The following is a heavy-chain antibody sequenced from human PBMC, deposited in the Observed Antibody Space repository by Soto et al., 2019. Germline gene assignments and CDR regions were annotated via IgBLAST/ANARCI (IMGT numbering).Heavy chain of an antibody. J-gene: IGHJ3*02. V-gene: IGHV3-15*01. D-gene: IGHD6-19*01. CDR3: TTEMRHTSGWYGAFDI. CDR2: FKSKGDGGAA. Sequence: DVQLVESGGGLVQPGGSLRLSCAASGLTFSNAWMSWVRQAPGKGLEWVSRFKSKGDGGAADYPAPVKGRFTMSRDESKNTVYLQMNSLNTEDTAVYFCTTEMRHTSGWYGAFDIWGQGTTVTVSS. CDR1: GLTFSNAW.